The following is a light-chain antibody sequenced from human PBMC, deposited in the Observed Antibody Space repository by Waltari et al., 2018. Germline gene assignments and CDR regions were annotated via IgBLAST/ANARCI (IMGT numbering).Light chain of an antibody. Sequence: QSVVTQPPSVSGAPGQRVTISCTGGSSNIGADPDVHLYQQVPGRAPTLLVYGNNNRPSGVPDRFSGSTSGTSASLVIAGLQAEDEADYYCQSYDNSLRIYVFGIGTRVAVL. CDR3: QSYDNSLRIYV. J-gene: IGLJ1*01. V-gene: IGLV1-40*02. CDR2: GNN. CDR1: SSNIGADPD.